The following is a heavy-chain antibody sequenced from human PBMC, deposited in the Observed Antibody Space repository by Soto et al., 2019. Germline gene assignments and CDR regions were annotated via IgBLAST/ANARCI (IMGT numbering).Heavy chain of an antibody. CDR3: ARAGWYRFDY. Sequence: PGGSMRPSCAAAGFAFSNYWVHWVRQAPGKGLMWVSRINSDGTTINYADSVKGRFTISRDNAKNTLFLQMNSLRVEDTAVYYCARAGWYRFDYWGQGTLVTVSS. CDR1: GFAFSNYW. D-gene: IGHD6-19*01. J-gene: IGHJ4*02. V-gene: IGHV3-74*01. CDR2: INSDGTTI.